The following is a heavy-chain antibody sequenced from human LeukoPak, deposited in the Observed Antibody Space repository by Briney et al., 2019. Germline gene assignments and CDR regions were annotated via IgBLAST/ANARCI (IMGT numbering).Heavy chain of an antibody. CDR2: ISSNGGST. Sequence: GGSLRLSCSASGFTFSSYAMHWVRQAPGKGLEYVSAISSNGGSTYYADSVKGRFTISGDNSKNTLYLQMSSLRAEDTAVYYCVKDPVPRFVVTAPGALWGQGTLVTVSS. D-gene: IGHD2-21*02. V-gene: IGHV3-64D*06. CDR1: GFTFSSYA. J-gene: IGHJ4*02. CDR3: VKDPVPRFVVTAPGAL.